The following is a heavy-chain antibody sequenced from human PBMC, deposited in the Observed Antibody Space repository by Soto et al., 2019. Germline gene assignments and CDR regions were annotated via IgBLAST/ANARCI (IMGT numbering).Heavy chain of an antibody. V-gene: IGHV3-23*01. CDR2: ITGSGGAS. D-gene: IGHD3-16*02. Sequence: EVQLLESGGGLEQPGGSLRLSCAASGFTFTNYAMTWVRQAPGKGLEWVSGITGSGGASYYADSVKGRFTISRDNFKNTLYLQMNSLRAEDTAVYYCAKVVRGLRLGELSWFDPWGQGTLVTVSS. CDR3: AKVVRGLRLGELSWFDP. J-gene: IGHJ5*02. CDR1: GFTFTNYA.